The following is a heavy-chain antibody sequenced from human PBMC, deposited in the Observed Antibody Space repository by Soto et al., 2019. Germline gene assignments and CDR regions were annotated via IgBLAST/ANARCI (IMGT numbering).Heavy chain of an antibody. CDR2: ISGSGGST. V-gene: IGHV3-23*01. D-gene: IGHD3-3*01. CDR3: AKDWRSLQQEYRSDFWSGYSSYYFDY. Sequence: GGSLRLSCAASGFTFSSYAMSWVRQAPGKGLEWVSAISGSGGSTYYADSVKGRFTISRDNSKNTLYLQMNSLRAEDTAVYYCAKDWRSLQQEYRSDFWSGYSSYYFDYWGQGTLVTVSS. CDR1: GFTFSSYA. J-gene: IGHJ4*02.